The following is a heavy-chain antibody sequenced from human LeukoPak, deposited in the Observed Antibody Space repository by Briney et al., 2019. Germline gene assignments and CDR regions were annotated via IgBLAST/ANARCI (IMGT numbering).Heavy chain of an antibody. D-gene: IGHD3-3*01. CDR1: GYTFTSYD. CDR3: ARGSYYDFWSGKGEFDY. J-gene: IGHJ4*02. V-gene: IGHV1-8*01. CDR2: MNPNSGNT. Sequence: ASVKVSCKASGYTFTSYDINWVRQATGQGLEWMGWMNPNSGNTGYAQKFQGRVTMTRNTSISTAYMELSSLRSEDTAVCYCARGSYYDFWSGKGEFDYWGQGTLVTVSS.